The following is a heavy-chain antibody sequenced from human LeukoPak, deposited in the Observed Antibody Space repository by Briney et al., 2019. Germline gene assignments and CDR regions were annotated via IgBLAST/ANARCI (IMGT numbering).Heavy chain of an antibody. CDR1: GGTFSSYA. D-gene: IGHD3-22*01. V-gene: IGHV1-69*06. CDR2: IIPIFGTA. Sequence: SVRVSCKASGGTFSSYAISWVRQAPGQGLEWMGGIIPIFGTANYAQKFQGRVTITADKSTSTAYMELSSLRSEDTAVYYCARDYYDSSGPFDYWGQGTLVTVSS. J-gene: IGHJ4*02. CDR3: ARDYYDSSGPFDY.